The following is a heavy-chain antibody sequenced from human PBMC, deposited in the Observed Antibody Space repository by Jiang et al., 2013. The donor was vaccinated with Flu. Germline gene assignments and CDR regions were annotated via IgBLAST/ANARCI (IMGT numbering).Heavy chain of an antibody. CDR1: TSYA. V-gene: IGHV7-4-1*02. J-gene: IGHJ5*02. CDR3: ARDTYPEWFDP. Sequence: TSYAMNWVRQAPGQGLEWMGWINTNTGNPTYAQGFTGRFVFSLDTSVSTAYLQISSLKAEDTAVYYCARDTYPEWFDPWGQGTLVTVSS. CDR2: INTNTGNP.